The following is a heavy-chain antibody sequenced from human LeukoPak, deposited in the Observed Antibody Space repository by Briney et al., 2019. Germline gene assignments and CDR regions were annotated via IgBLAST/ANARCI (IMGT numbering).Heavy chain of an antibody. Sequence: SETLSLTCTVSGGSISSSSYYWGWIRQPPGKGLEWIGTIYYSGSTYHNPSLKSRVTISEDTSKNQFSLKLSSVTAADTAVYCCARPAYGSGSYSGFDYWGQGTLVTVSS. CDR3: ARPAYGSGSYSGFDY. J-gene: IGHJ4*02. D-gene: IGHD3-10*01. V-gene: IGHV4-39*01. CDR1: GGSISSSSYY. CDR2: IYYSGST.